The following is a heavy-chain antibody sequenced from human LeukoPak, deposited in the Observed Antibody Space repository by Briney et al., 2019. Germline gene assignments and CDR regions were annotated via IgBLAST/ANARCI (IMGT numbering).Heavy chain of an antibody. CDR1: GFTFSNAW. Sequence: GGSLRLSCAVSGFTFSNAWMSWVRQAPGKGLELVGRIKSKPDGGTTDYAAPVKGRFTISRDDSKNTLYLQMNSLKTEDTAVYYCTTGDYGDYGFYDYWGQGTLVTVSS. V-gene: IGHV3-15*01. J-gene: IGHJ4*02. CDR2: IKSKPDGGTT. D-gene: IGHD4-17*01. CDR3: TTGDYGDYGFYDY.